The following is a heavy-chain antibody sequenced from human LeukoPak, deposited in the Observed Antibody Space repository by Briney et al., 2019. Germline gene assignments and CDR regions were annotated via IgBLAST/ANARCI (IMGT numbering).Heavy chain of an antibody. D-gene: IGHD5-18*01. J-gene: IGHJ3*02. CDR1: GGSISSSSYY. V-gene: IGHV4-39*01. CDR3: ASTGYSYAVNEIHAFDI. CDR2: IYYSGST. Sequence: PSETLSLTCTVSGGSISSSSYYWGWIRQPPGKGLEWIGRIYYSGSTYYNPSLKSRVTISVDTSKNQFSLKLSSVTAADTAVYYCASTGYSYAVNEIHAFDIWGQGTMVTVSS.